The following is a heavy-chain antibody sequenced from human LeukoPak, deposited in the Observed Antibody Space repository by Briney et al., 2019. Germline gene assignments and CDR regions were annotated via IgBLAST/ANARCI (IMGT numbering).Heavy chain of an antibody. J-gene: IGHJ5*02. CDR2: IYYSGST. V-gene: IGHV4-59*08. D-gene: IGHD1-1*01. CDR1: GGSISSYY. CDR3: ARHVRVHNWFDP. Sequence: PSETLSLTCTVSGGSISSYYWSWIRQPPGKGLEWIGYIYYSGSTNYNPSLKSRVTISVDTSKNQFSLKLSSVTAADTAAYYCARHVRVHNWFDPWGQGTLVTVSS.